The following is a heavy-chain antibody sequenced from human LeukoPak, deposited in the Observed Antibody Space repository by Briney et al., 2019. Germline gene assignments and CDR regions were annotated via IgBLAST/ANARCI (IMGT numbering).Heavy chain of an antibody. J-gene: IGHJ5*02. CDR1: GFTFSSYA. V-gene: IGHV3-23*01. Sequence: GGSLRLSCAASGFTFSSYAMSWVRQAPGKGLEWVSAISGSGGSTYYADSVKGRFTISRDNSKNTLYLQMNSLRAEDTAVYYCAKYPGLGGLTDFNWFDPWGQGTLVTVSS. CDR2: ISGSGGST. D-gene: IGHD1-20*01. CDR3: AKYPGLGGLTDFNWFDP.